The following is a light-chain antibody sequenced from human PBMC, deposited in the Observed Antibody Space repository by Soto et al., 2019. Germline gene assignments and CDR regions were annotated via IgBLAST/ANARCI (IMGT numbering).Light chain of an antibody. CDR2: DDS. J-gene: IGLJ3*02. CDR3: CSYAGSYTWV. V-gene: IGLV3-21*02. CDR1: NIGSKS. Sequence: SYELTQPPSVSVAPGQTARITCGGNNIGSKSVHWYQQKPGQAPVLVVYDDSDRPSGIPERFSGSKSGNTASLTISGLQAEDEADYYCCSYAGSYTWVFGGGTQLTVL.